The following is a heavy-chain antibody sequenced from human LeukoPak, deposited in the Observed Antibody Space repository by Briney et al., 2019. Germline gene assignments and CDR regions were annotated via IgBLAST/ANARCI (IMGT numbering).Heavy chain of an antibody. D-gene: IGHD3-3*01. J-gene: IGHJ4*02. Sequence: ASVKVSCKASGYTFTNYAVNWLRQAPGQRLEWMGWINAGNGDTKFSQNYQARVTITRDASASTAYMELSSLTSEDTAVYFCARGLWSAHRREYYFDSWGQGTLVTVSS. CDR1: GYTFTNYA. CDR3: ARGLWSAHRREYYFDS. V-gene: IGHV1-3*01. CDR2: INAGNGDT.